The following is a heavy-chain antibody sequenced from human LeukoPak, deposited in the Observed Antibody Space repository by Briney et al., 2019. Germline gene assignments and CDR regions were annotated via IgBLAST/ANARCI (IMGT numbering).Heavy chain of an antibody. CDR1: GGSIISYY. V-gene: IGHV4-59*08. CDR2: IYYSGST. Sequence: SETLSLTCTVSGGSIISYYWTWIRQHPGKGLEWIGYIYYSGSTNYNPSLKSRVTISVDTSKNQFSLKLSSVTAADTAVYYCARHAATGTTSSLRFDPWGQGTLVTVSS. CDR3: ARHAATGTTSSLRFDP. D-gene: IGHD4-17*01. J-gene: IGHJ5*02.